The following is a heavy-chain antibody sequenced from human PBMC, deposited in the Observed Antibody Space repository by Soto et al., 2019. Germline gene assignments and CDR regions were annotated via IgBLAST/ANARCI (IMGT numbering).Heavy chain of an antibody. Sequence: SETLSLTWAASGGSIRTADWWRWVRQTTEKGLAWIEETYHSGTLNYNPSLKSRFALSVDKSNKQFSLKCYPVKAADTAVYXCARLTSVLGYEAAHVGSCYYLWGGGPLV. CDR1: GGSIRTADW. V-gene: IGHV4-4*01. CDR3: ARLTSVLGYEAAHVGSCYYL. D-gene: IGHD1-26*01. J-gene: IGHJ2*01. CDR2: TYHSGTL.